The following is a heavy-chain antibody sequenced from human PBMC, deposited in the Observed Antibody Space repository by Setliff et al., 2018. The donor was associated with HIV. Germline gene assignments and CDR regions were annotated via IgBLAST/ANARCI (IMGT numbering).Heavy chain of an antibody. D-gene: IGHD3-10*01. CDR2: ISGNGGDT. CDR3: AKKTAAYTSGSWLHY. V-gene: IGHV3-23*01. J-gene: IGHJ4*02. Sequence: GGSLRLSCASSGFTFSSYAMTWVRQAPGKGLECVAVISGNGGDTYYADSVKGRFVISREKSKSTLYLQTNSLRAEDTAVYYCAKKTAAYTSGSWLHYWGQGTLVTVSS. CDR1: GFTFSSYA.